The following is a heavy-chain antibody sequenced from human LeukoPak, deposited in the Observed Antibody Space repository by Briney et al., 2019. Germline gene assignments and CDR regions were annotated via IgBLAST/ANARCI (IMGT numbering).Heavy chain of an antibody. CDR3: ARGLSSGWYRLGY. CDR1: GFTFSDYY. CDR2: ISGSGGNM. Sequence: PGGSLRLSCAASGFTFSDYYMSWIRQAPGKGLEWVSYISGSGGNMYYADSVKGRFTISRDNAKNSLYLQMNSLRAEDTAVYYCARGLSSGWYRLGYWGQGTLVTVSS. J-gene: IGHJ4*02. V-gene: IGHV3-11*01. D-gene: IGHD6-19*01.